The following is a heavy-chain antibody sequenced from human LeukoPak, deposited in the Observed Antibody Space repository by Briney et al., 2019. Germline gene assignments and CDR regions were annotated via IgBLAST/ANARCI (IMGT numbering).Heavy chain of an antibody. CDR1: GGSISSYY. Sequence: SETLSLTCTVSGGSISSYYWSWIRQPPGKGLEWIGYIYYSGSTNYNPSLKSRVTISVDTSKNQFSLKLSSVTAADTAVYYCARHRLSSSWYAYFQHWGQGTLVTVSS. CDR3: ARHRLSSSWYAYFQH. V-gene: IGHV4-59*08. J-gene: IGHJ1*01. CDR2: IYYSGST. D-gene: IGHD6-13*01.